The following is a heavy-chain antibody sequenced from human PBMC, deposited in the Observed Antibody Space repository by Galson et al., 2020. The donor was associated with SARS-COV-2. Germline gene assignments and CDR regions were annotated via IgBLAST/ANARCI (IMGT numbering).Heavy chain of an antibody. CDR1: GYTFTGYY. J-gene: IGHJ4*02. CDR3: ARRYYDSSGSFE. D-gene: IGHD3-22*01. V-gene: IGHV1-2*02. CDR2: INPNSGGT. Sequence: ASVKVSCKASGYTFTGYYMHWVRQAPGQGLEWMGWINPNSGGTNYAQKFQGRVTMTRDTSISTAYMELSRLRSDDTAVYYCARRYYDSSGSFEWGQGTLVTVSS.